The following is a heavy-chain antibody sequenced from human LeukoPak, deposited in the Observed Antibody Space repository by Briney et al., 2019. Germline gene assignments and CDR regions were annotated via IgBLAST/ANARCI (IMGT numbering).Heavy chain of an antibody. V-gene: IGHV4-59*01. J-gene: IGHJ4*02. CDR2: NYYNGIT. Sequence: PSETLSLTCTVSGGSISNYYWNWIRQPPGKGLEWIGDNYYNGITNPNPPIKSPVPISLDTSKNQISLDLNSVTAADTAEYYCARSFPGYYFDRWGQGTLVTVSS. CDR1: GGSISNYY. D-gene: IGHD3-10*01. CDR3: ARSFPGYYFDR.